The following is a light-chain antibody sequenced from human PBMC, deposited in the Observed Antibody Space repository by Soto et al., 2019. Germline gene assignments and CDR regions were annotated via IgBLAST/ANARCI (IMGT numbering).Light chain of an antibody. Sequence: DIQMTQSPSSLSASVGDRVTITCQASQDISNYLNWYQQKPGEAPKLLIYDASNLETGVPSRFXXXXSXXYFTFTISSLQPEDIATYYCQQYDNLLETFGQGTKLEIK. V-gene: IGKV1-33*01. J-gene: IGKJ2*01. CDR1: QDISNY. CDR3: QQYDNLLET. CDR2: DAS.